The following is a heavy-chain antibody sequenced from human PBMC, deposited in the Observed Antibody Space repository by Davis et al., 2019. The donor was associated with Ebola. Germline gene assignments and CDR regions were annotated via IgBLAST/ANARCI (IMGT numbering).Heavy chain of an antibody. V-gene: IGHV3-73*01. Sequence: GESLKISCAASGFTFSNAWMNWVRQASGKGLEWVGRIRSKANSYATAYAASVKGRFTISRDDSKNTAYLQMNSLKTEDTAVYYCTHSSGYNNADYWGQGTLVTVSS. CDR3: THSSGYNNADY. D-gene: IGHD3-22*01. CDR2: IRSKANSYAT. CDR1: GFTFSNAW. J-gene: IGHJ4*02.